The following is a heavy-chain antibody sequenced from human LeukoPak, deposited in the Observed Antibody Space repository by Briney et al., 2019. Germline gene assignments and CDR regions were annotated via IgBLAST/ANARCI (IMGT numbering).Heavy chain of an antibody. CDR1: GFTFGDYA. CDR2: VRRKPYGGTT. D-gene: IGHD2-15*01. V-gene: IGHV3-49*03. CDR3: TRARGEYCSGGTCQKLYYFGY. Sequence: GGSLRLSCTASGFTFGDYAMSWFRQAPGKGLEWVGFVRRKPYGGTTEYAASVKGRFTISRDDSKSIAYLQMNSLKTEDTAVYYCTRARGEYCSGGTCQKLYYFGYWGQGTLVTVSS. J-gene: IGHJ4*02.